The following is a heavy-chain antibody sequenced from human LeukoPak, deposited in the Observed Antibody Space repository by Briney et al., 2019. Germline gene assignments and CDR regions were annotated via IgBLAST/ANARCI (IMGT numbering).Heavy chain of an antibody. CDR3: AKDTY. CDR1: GVTFSAYG. CDR2: ISGSGGST. V-gene: IGHV3-23*01. Sequence: PGGSLRLSCAASGVTFSAYGMGGVRQAPGKGREWVSTISGSGGSTYYADSVRGRFTISRDNPRNTLDLQMNSPRAEDTAVYYCAKDTYWGQRTLVTVSS. J-gene: IGHJ4*01.